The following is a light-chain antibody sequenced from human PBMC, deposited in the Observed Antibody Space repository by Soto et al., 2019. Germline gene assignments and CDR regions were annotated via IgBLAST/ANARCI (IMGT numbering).Light chain of an antibody. CDR1: QSIVSNF. J-gene: IGKJ2*01. CDR3: QQTFHSPRT. V-gene: IGKV3-20*01. Sequence: EIVLTQSPGTLSLSPGETASLSCWASQSIVSNFLAWYQQRRGQPPRLLIYDSSRRASGIPARFTGSGSGTAFTLTISRVEPEDSAVYYCQQTFHSPRTFGQGTRLEIK. CDR2: DSS.